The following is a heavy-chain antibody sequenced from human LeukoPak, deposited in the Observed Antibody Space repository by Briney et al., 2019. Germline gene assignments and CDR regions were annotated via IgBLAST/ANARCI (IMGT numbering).Heavy chain of an antibody. CDR2: ISGTSNYI. V-gene: IGHV3-21*01. J-gene: IGHJ4*02. D-gene: IGHD6-19*01. CDR1: GFTFNIYS. Sequence: GGSLRLSCAASGFTFNIYSMNWVRQAPGKGLEWVSSISGTSNYIYYADSVKGRFTISRDNAKNSLYLHMNSLRAEDTAVYYCVRDKYSSGWFDYWGQGTLVTVSS. CDR3: VRDKYSSGWFDY.